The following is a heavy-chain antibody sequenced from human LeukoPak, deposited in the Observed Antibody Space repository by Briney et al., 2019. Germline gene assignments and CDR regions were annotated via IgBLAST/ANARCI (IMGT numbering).Heavy chain of an antibody. CDR2: INADGSTT. V-gene: IGHV3-74*01. Sequence: GGSLRLSCAASGFTFGNSWMRWVRQAPGKGLVWVSLINADGSTTTYADSVKGRFTISRDNARNTLYLQMNSLTIEDTAVYYCVVVVEPPDSDGFDVWGQGTMITVSS. CDR3: VVVVEPPDSDGFDV. J-gene: IGHJ3*01. D-gene: IGHD1-14*01. CDR1: GFTFGNSW.